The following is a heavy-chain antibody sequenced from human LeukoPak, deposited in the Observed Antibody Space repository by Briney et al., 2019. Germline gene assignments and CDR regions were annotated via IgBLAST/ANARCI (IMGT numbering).Heavy chain of an antibody. J-gene: IGHJ4*02. CDR3: ARGLSLGWADY. CDR2: VHHSGMT. V-gene: IGHV4-34*01. D-gene: IGHD6-19*01. CDR1: GGSFTSDY. Sequence: PSETLSLTCTVYGGSFTSDYWTWIRQPPGKGLGWIGEVHHSGMTNYKPSLRSRVTISLDTSKNQFSLNLASVTAADTAVYYCARGLSLGWADYWGQGTLVTVSS.